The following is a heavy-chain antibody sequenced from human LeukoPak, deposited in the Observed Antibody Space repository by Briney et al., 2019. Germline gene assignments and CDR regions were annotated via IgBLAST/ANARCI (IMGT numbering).Heavy chain of an antibody. V-gene: IGHV4-34*01. Sequence: PSETLSLTCAVYGGSFSGYYWSWIRQPPGKGLEWIGEINHSGSTNYNPSLKSRVTISVDTSKNQFSLKLSSVTAADTAVYYGARGGVMTRVPRYYYNVMDFGGKGTRVTVSS. CDR1: GGSFSGYY. D-gene: IGHD4/OR15-4a*01. CDR2: INHSGST. CDR3: ARGGVMTRVPRYYYNVMDF. J-gene: IGHJ6*04.